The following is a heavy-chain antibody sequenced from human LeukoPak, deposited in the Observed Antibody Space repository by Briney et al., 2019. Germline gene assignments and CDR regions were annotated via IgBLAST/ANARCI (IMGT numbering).Heavy chain of an antibody. D-gene: IGHD6-25*01. J-gene: IGHJ6*02. CDR2: INPNSGGK. CDR3: ARQAEYYYGMDV. Sequence: ASVTVSFTSSGYTFTDSYIHWVRQAPGQGLEWMGWINPNSGGKNYAQKFQGRVNMTRDTSVSTAYMELNRLSSDDTAVYSCARQAEYYYGMDVWGQGTTVTVSS. V-gene: IGHV1-2*02. CDR1: GYTFTDSY.